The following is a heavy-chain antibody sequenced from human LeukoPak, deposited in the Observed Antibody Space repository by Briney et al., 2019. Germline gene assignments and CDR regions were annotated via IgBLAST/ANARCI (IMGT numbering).Heavy chain of an antibody. CDR2: IYHSGCT. Sequence: PSETLSLTCAVSGGSISSGYCWGWIRQPPGKGLEWIGSIYHSGCTYYNPSLKSRLTMSVDTSKNQFSLKLSSVTAADTAVYYCAGKYYYDTSGYFYVDYWGQGTLVTVSS. D-gene: IGHD3-22*01. CDR3: AGKYYYDTSGYFYVDY. J-gene: IGHJ4*02. CDR1: GGSISSGYC. V-gene: IGHV4-38-2*01.